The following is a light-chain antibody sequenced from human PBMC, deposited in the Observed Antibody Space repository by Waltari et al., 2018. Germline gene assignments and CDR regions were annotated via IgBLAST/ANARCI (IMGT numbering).Light chain of an antibody. Sequence: QSALTQPPSASGSPGQSVTISCTGTSSDVGGHNFVSWYQQHPGKVPKLMIHEVSKRPSGVPVRFSGSKSGDTASLTVSGLQAEDEADYYCTSYAGSNILVFGGGTKVTVL. J-gene: IGLJ2*01. CDR2: EVS. V-gene: IGLV2-8*01. CDR1: SSDVGGHNF. CDR3: TSYAGSNILV.